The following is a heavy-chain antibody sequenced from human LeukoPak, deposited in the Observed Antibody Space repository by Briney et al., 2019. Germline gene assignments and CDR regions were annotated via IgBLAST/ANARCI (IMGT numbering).Heavy chain of an antibody. D-gene: IGHD6-6*01. CDR1: GFTFASYS. CDR2: ISSSSTTV. V-gene: IGHV3-48*01. J-gene: IGHJ3*02. CDR3: ALDYSSSLDDSDS. Sequence: GGSLRLSCALSGFTFASYSMNWLRQAPGRGLEWVSYISSSSTTVYYADSVKGRFTISIDNAKKSLYLQMNSLRAEDTAVYYCALDYSSSLDDSDSWGQGTMVTVSP.